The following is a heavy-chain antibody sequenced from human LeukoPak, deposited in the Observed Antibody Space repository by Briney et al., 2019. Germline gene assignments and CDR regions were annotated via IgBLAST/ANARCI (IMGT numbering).Heavy chain of an antibody. V-gene: IGHV1-18*01. CDR2: ISAYNGNT. CDR3: ARSRRDQLRLMDYYYMDV. J-gene: IGHJ6*03. Sequence: ASVKVSCKASGYTFTSYGIIWVRQAPGQGLEWMGWISAYNGNTNYAQKLQGRVTMTTDTSTSTAYMELRSLRSDDTAVYYCARSRRDQLRLMDYYYMDVWGKGTTVTISS. D-gene: IGHD2-2*01. CDR1: GYTFTSYG.